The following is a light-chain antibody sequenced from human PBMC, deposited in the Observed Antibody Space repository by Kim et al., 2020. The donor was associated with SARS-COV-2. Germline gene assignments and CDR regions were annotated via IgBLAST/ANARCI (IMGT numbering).Light chain of an antibody. CDR2: DAS. CDR1: QDISNY. CDR3: QQYDNSMYT. V-gene: IGKV1-33*01. J-gene: IGKJ2*01. Sequence: SASVGDRVTITCQASQDISNYLNWYQQKPGKAPKLLIYDASNLETGVPSRFSGSGSGTDFTFTINSLQPEDIATYYCQQYDNSMYTFGQGTKLEI.